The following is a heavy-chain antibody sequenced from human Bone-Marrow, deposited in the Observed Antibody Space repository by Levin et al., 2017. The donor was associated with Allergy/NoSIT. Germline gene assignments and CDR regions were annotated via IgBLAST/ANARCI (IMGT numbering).Heavy chain of an antibody. CDR1: GVNFNNYG. D-gene: IGHD2-21*02. J-gene: IGHJ3*02. CDR2: FMPLFGTA. Sequence: ASVKVSCKASGVNFNNYGINWLRQAPGQGLEWMGGFMPLFGTADYGQKFQGRVTITADKSTTTSYMELSSLRSDDTAVYYCARRANCGGDCFAFDIWGQGTLVTVSS. CDR3: ARRANCGGDCFAFDI. V-gene: IGHV1-69*06.